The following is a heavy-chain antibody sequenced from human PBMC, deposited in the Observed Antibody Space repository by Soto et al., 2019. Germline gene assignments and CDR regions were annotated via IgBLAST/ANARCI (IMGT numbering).Heavy chain of an antibody. CDR2: INPSGGST. D-gene: IGHD1-26*01. V-gene: IGHV1-46*01. CDR3: ARDRSGSYPRYYGMDV. J-gene: IGHJ6*02. CDR1: GYTFTSYY. Sequence: ASVKVCCKASGYTFTSYYIQWVRQAPGQGLEWMGIINPSGGSTSYAQKFQGRVTMTRDTSTSTVYMELSSLRSEDTAVYYCARDRSGSYPRYYGMDVWGQGTTVTVSS.